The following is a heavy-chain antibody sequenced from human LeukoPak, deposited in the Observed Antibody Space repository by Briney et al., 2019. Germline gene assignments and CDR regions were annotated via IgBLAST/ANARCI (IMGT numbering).Heavy chain of an antibody. J-gene: IGHJ6*03. D-gene: IGHD3-22*01. CDR1: GGTFSSYA. V-gene: IGHV1-69*04. Sequence: VKVSCKASGGTFSSYAISWVRQAPGQGLEWMGRIIPILGIANYAQKFQGRVTITADKSTSTAYMELSSLRSEDTAVYYCARSSNSGYYSSYYYMDVWGKGTTVTVSS. CDR2: IIPILGIA. CDR3: ARSSNSGYYSSYYYMDV.